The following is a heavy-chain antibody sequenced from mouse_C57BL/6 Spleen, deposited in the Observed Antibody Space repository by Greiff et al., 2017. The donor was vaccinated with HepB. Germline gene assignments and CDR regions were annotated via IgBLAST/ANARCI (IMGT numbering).Heavy chain of an antibody. CDR2: ILPGSGST. CDR1: GYTFTGYW. V-gene: IGHV1-9*01. Sequence: QVQLQQSGAELMKPGASVKLSCKATGYTFTGYWIEWVKQRPGHGLEWIGEILPGSGSTNYNEKFKGKATFTADTSSNTSYMQLSSLTTEDSAIYYSTKEIYYYGSSPSMDYWRQETSITVSS. J-gene: IGHJ4*01. D-gene: IGHD1-1*01. CDR3: TKEIYYYGSSPSMDY.